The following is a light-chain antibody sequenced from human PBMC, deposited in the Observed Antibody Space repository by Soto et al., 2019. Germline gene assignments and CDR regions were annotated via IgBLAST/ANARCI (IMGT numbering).Light chain of an antibody. CDR3: MQALQTPT. V-gene: IGKV2-28*01. CDR2: LGS. Sequence: DIVMTQSPLSLSVTPGEPASISCRSSQSLLHSNGYNYLDWYLQKPGQSPQLLIYLGSTRASGVPDRFSGSGSGTDFTLKISRVEAEAVGIYYCMQALQTPTFGQGTRLDIK. CDR1: QSLLHSNGYNY. J-gene: IGKJ5*01.